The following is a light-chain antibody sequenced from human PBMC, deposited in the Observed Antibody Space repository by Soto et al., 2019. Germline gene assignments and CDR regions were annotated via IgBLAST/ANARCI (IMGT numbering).Light chain of an antibody. CDR2: GAS. Sequence: SVLAQSPAPPSLSPGERATLSCRASQSVSSSYLAWYQQKPGQAPRLLIYGASSRATGIPDRFSGSGSGTDFTLTISRLEPEDFAVYYCQQYGSSAITFGQGTRLEIK. CDR3: QQYGSSAIT. V-gene: IGKV3-20*01. J-gene: IGKJ5*01. CDR1: QSVSSSY.